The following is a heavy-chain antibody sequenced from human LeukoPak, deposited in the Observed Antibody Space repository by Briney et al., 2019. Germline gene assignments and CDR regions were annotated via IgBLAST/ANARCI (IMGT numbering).Heavy chain of an antibody. CDR1: GFTFSSYA. J-gene: IGHJ4*02. Sequence: PGRSLRLSCAASGFTFSSYAMHWVRPAPGKGLEWVAVISYDGGSEYYADSVKGRFTISRDNSKNTLYPQMNSLRAEDTAVYNCARDGGSYELDYWGQGTLVTVSS. V-gene: IGHV3-30-3*01. CDR3: ARDGGSYELDY. D-gene: IGHD1-26*01. CDR2: ISYDGGSE.